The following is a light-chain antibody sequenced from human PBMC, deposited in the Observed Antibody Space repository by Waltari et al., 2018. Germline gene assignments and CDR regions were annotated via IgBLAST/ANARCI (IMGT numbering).Light chain of an antibody. V-gene: IGKV3-11*01. CDR1: QSVNTN. Sequence: EIVLTQSPATLSLSPGERGTLSCRASQSVNTNLAWYQQKPGQAPRLLIYDASNRATGIPARFSGSGSGTDFTLTISSLEREDFAVYYCQQRTTWTSITFGQGTRLEIK. CDR2: DAS. J-gene: IGKJ5*01. CDR3: QQRTTWTSIT.